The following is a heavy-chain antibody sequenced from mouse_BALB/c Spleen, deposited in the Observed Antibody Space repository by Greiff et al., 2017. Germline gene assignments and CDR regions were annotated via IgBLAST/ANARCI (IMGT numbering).Heavy chain of an antibody. V-gene: IGHV3-6*02. CDR3: ARERNYYGSGIPY. Sequence: EVQRVESGPGLVKPSQSLSLTCSVTGYSIISGYYWNWIRQFPGNKLEWMGYISYDGSNNYNPSLKNRISITRDTSKNQFFLKLNSVTTEDTATYYCARERNYYGSGIPYWGQGTLVTVSA. CDR1: GYSIISGYY. J-gene: IGHJ3*01. CDR2: ISYDGSN. D-gene: IGHD1-1*01.